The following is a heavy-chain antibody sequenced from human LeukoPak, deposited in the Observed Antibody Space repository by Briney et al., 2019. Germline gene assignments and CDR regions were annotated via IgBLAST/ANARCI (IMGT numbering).Heavy chain of an antibody. Sequence: ASVKVSCKASGYTFTSYDINWVRQATGQGLEWMNWMNPHSGNTGYAQKFQGRVTITRNTSISTAYMELSSLRSEDTAVYYCATLGLGCSGGSCYSDWFDPWGQGTLVTVSS. V-gene: IGHV1-8*03. CDR3: ATLGLGCSGGSCYSDWFDP. CDR1: GYTFTSYD. J-gene: IGHJ5*02. D-gene: IGHD2-15*01. CDR2: MNPHSGNT.